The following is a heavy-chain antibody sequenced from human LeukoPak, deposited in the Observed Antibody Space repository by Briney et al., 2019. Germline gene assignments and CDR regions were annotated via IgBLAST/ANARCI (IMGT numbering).Heavy chain of an antibody. CDR3: ARGVQPYYFDY. D-gene: IGHD1-1*01. CDR1: GGSFSGYY. CDR2: INHSGST. J-gene: IGHJ4*02. Sequence: SSETLSLTCAVYGGSFSGYYWSWIRQPPGKGLEWIGEINHSGSTNYNPSLKSRVTISVDTSKNQFSLKLSSVTAADTAVYYCARGVQPYYFDYWGQGTLVTVSS. V-gene: IGHV4-34*01.